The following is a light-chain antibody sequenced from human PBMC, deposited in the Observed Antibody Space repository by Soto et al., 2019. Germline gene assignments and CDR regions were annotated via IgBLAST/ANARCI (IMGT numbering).Light chain of an antibody. CDR2: GAS. J-gene: IGKJ2*01. CDR3: QQCNNWPRT. V-gene: IGKV3-15*01. CDR1: QSVSGN. Sequence: DILMTQSPGTLSVSPGERVTLSCRASQSVSGNLAWYQQKRGQAPRLLIYGASTRAPGIPPRFSGSGSGTEFTLTISSLQSEDFAVYYCQQCNNWPRTFGQGTKLEIK.